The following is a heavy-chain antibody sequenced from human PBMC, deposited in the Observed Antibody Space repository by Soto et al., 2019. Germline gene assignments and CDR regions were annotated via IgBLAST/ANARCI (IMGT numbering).Heavy chain of an antibody. J-gene: IGHJ4*02. CDR3: ARDRDFFWGSLDS. V-gene: IGHV3-66*01. D-gene: IGHD3-16*01. CDR2: IYRYDDDKA. CDR1: GFTVSDND. Sequence: EVQVVESGGGSVQPGGSLRLACAASGFTVSDNDMNWVRQAPGRGLEWVALIYRYDDDKAYYTDSVKGRFTISRDTSTTTVFLQMNSLRAEDTAIYYCARDRDFFWGSLDSWGQGTLVTVSS.